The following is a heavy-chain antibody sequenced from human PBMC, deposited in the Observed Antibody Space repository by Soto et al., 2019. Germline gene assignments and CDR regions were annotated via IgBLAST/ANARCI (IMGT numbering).Heavy chain of an antibody. D-gene: IGHD4-17*01. CDR3: ASSMTTPYYYYYYMDV. Sequence: GGSLRLSCAASGFTVSSNYMSWVRQAPGKGLEWVSVIYSGGSTYYADSVKGRFTISRDNSKNTLYLQMNSLRAEDTAVYYCASSMTTPYYYYYYMDVWGKGTTVTVPS. V-gene: IGHV3-53*01. CDR1: GFTVSSNY. J-gene: IGHJ6*03. CDR2: IYSGGST.